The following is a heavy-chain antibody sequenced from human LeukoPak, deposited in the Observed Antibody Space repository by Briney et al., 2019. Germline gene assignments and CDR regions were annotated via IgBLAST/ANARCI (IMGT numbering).Heavy chain of an antibody. CDR1: GGSFSGYY. Sequence: PSETLSLTCAVYGGSFSGYYWSWIRQPPGKGLEWIGEINHSGSTNYNPSLKSRVTISVDTSKNQFSLKLSSVTAADTAVYYCARVPPAGYYYDSSGYYYGQRLWYFDLWGRGTLVTASS. V-gene: IGHV4-34*01. CDR2: INHSGST. CDR3: ARVPPAGYYYDSSGYYYGQRLWYFDL. J-gene: IGHJ2*01. D-gene: IGHD3-22*01.